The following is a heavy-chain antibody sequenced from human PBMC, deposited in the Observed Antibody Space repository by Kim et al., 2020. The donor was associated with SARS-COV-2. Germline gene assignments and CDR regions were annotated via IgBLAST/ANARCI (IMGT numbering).Heavy chain of an antibody. CDR3: ARDSVLLWFGELLYREYYFDY. Sequence: SETLSLTCTVSGGSISSGSYYWSWIRQPAGKGLEWIGRIYTSGSTNYNPSLKSRVTISVDTSKNQFSLKLSSVTAADTAVYYCARDSVLLWFGELLYREYYFDYWGQGTLVTVSS. CDR1: GGSISSGSYY. D-gene: IGHD3-10*01. J-gene: IGHJ4*02. V-gene: IGHV4-61*02. CDR2: IYTSGST.